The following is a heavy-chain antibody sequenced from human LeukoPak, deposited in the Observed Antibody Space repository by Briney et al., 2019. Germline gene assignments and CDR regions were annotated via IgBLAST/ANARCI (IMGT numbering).Heavy chain of an antibody. D-gene: IGHD3-10*01. CDR1: GYTFTGYC. CDR3: ARDGTRITMVRGVIRIHY. J-gene: IGHJ4*02. Sequence: ASVKVSCKASGYTFTGYCMHWVRQAPGQGLEWMGRINPNSGGTNYAQKFQGRVTMTRDTSISTAYMELSRLRSDDTAVYYCARDGTRITMVRGVIRIHYWGQGTLVTVSS. CDR2: INPNSGGT. V-gene: IGHV1-2*06.